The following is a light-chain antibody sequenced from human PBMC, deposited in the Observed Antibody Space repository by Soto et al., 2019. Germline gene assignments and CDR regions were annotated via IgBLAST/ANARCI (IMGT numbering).Light chain of an antibody. CDR1: QAIRND. CDR2: AAS. J-gene: IGKJ4*01. V-gene: IGKV1-16*01. Sequence: DIQMTQSPSSVSAAVGDRVTITCRASQAIRNDLAWFQQKPGKAPKSLIYAASNLQSGVPSRFSGSGSGTDFTLTISSLQPEDVATYYCQQLNTYPLTFGGGTKVDI. CDR3: QQLNTYPLT.